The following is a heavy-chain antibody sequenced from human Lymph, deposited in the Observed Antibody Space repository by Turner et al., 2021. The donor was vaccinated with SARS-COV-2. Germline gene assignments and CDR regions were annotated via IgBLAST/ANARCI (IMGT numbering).Heavy chain of an antibody. CDR2: ISNDGSNK. D-gene: IGHD5-12*01. CDR3: AKARDGYNFFTIDY. V-gene: IGHV3-30*18. J-gene: IGHJ4*02. Sequence: QVQLVESGGGVVQPGRSLRLSCAASGFPFSSYGMHGVRQAPGKGLEWVAVISNDGSNKYYADSVKGRFTISRDNSKNTLYLQMNSLRAEDTAVYYCAKARDGYNFFTIDYWGQGTLVTVSS. CDR1: GFPFSSYG.